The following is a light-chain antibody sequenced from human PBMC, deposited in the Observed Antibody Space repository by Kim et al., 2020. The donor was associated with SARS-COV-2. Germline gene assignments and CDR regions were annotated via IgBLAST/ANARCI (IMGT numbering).Light chain of an antibody. CDR2: DVS. Sequence: SVLTQPASVSGSPGQSITISCTGTSSDVGGYNYVSWYQQHPGKAPKLMIYDVSNRPSGVSNRFSGSKSANTASLTISGVQAEDEGDYYCSSYTSSSTLVFGGGTQLTVL. V-gene: IGLV2-14*03. CDR1: SSDVGGYNY. CDR3: SSYTSSSTLV. J-gene: IGLJ2*01.